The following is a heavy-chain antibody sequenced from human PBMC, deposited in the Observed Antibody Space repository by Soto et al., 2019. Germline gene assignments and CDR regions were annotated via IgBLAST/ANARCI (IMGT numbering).Heavy chain of an antibody. D-gene: IGHD6-6*01. V-gene: IGHV4-34*01. CDR2: INHSGST. J-gene: IGHJ4*02. CDR3: ARGGIIAARSSYGY. CDR1: GGSFSGYY. Sequence: SETLSLTCAVYGGSFSGYYWSWIRQPPGKGLEWIGEINHSGSTNYNPSLKSRVTISVDTSKNQFSLKLSSVTAADTAVYYCARGGIIAARSSYGYWGQGTLVTVSS.